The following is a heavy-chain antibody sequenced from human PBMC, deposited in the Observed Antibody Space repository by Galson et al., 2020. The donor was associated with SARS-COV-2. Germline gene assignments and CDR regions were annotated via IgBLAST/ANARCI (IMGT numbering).Heavy chain of an antibody. J-gene: IGHJ4*02. CDR2: ISGSGGST. D-gene: IGHD6-13*01. Sequence: GESLKISCAASGFTFSSYAMSWVRQAPGKGLEWVSAISGSGGSTYYADSVKGRFTISRDNSKNTLYLQMNSLRAEDTAVYYCAKDGSFLPWFDYWGQGTLVTVSS. CDR1: GFTFSSYA. V-gene: IGHV3-23*01. CDR3: AKDGSFLPWFDY.